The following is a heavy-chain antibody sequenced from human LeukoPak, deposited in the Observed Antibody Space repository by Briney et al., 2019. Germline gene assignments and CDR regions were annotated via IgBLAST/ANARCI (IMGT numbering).Heavy chain of an antibody. V-gene: IGHV4-59*08. Sequence: SETLSLTCTVSGGSISSYYWSWIRQPPGKGLEWIGYIYYSGSTNYNPSLKSRVTISVDTSKNQFSLKLSSVTAADTAVYYCARNYGGNSYWYFDLWGRGTLVTVSS. CDR1: GGSISSYY. D-gene: IGHD4-23*01. CDR3: ARNYGGNSYWYFDL. CDR2: IYYSGST. J-gene: IGHJ2*01.